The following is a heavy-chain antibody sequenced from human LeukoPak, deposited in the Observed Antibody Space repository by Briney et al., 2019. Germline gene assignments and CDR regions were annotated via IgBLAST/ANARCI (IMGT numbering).Heavy chain of an antibody. CDR2: IYYSGST. V-gene: IGHV4-59*01. Sequence: PSETLSLTCTVAGGSISSYYWSWIRQPPGKGLEWIGYIYYSGSTNYNPSLKSRVTISVDTSKNQFSLKLSSVTAADTAVYYCARDRTDILTGYFDYWGQGTLVTVSS. CDR1: GGSISSYY. CDR3: ARDRTDILTGYFDY. D-gene: IGHD3-9*01. J-gene: IGHJ4*02.